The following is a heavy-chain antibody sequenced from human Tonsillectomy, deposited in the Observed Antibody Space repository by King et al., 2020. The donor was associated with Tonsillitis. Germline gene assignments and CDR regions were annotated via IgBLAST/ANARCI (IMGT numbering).Heavy chain of an antibody. J-gene: IGHJ4*02. D-gene: IGHD3-22*01. CDR3: SRTHTYYHDSSGYRGASSFDY. Sequence: VTLKESGPALVKPTQTLTLTCTFSGFSLSTSGMCVSWIRQPPGKALEWLALIDWDDDKYYSTSLKTRLTISKDTSKNQVVLTMTNMDPVDTATSYCSRTHTYYHDSSGYRGASSFDYWGQGTLVPVSS. CDR2: IDWDDDK. CDR1: GFSLSTSGMC. V-gene: IGHV2-70*01.